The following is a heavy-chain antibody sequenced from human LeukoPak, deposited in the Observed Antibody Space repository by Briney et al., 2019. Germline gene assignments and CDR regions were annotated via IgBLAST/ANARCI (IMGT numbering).Heavy chain of an antibody. CDR2: TYYRSKWYN. V-gene: IGHV6-1*01. CDR1: GDSVSSNSAA. D-gene: IGHD2-15*01. CDR3: ASHYCSGGSCYPRDGMDV. Sequence: SRTLSLTCAISGDSVSSNSAAWNWIRQSPSRGLEWLGRTYYRSKWYNDYAVSVKSRITINPDTSKNQFSLQLNSVTPEDTAVYYCASHYCSGGSCYPRDGMDVWGQGTTVTVSS. J-gene: IGHJ6*02.